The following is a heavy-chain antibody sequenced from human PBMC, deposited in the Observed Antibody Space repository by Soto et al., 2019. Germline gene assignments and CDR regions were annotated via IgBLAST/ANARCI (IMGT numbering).Heavy chain of an antibody. D-gene: IGHD4-17*01. J-gene: IGHJ6*02. V-gene: IGHV1-18*04. CDR2: VSPYNGDT. CDR3: ARDWVSTVVTLLTRYYYGMDV. CDR1: GYTFTTYG. Sequence: ASVKVSCKAFGYTFTTYGINWVRQAPGQGLEWMGWVSPYNGDTTYAQKVQGRVTMTTDTSTRTAYLELGSLRSDDTAVYYCARDWVSTVVTLLTRYYYGMDVWGQGTTVTVSS.